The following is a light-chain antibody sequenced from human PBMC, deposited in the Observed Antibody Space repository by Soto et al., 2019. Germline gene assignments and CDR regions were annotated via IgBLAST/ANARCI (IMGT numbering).Light chain of an antibody. CDR1: QSVNSN. Sequence: EMVMTQSPATLSVSPGGRATLSCSASQSVNSNYLAWYQQKPGQAPRLLIYGISKRATDIPDRFSGSGSGTEFTLTISSLQPEDFATYYCQQHGQWPITFGQGTRLEIK. CDR2: GIS. V-gene: IGKV3D-15*01. J-gene: IGKJ5*01. CDR3: QQHGQWPIT.